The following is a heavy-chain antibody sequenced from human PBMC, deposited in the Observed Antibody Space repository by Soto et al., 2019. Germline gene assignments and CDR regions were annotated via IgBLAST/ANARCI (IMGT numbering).Heavy chain of an antibody. J-gene: IGHJ3*02. CDR2: IYNGGST. CDR3: AKDLGFGDYGAFDI. V-gene: IGHV3-66*01. Sequence: GGSLRLSCAASGFTVSSNYMSWVRQAPGKGLEWVAVIYNGGSTYYADSVKGRFTISRDNSKNTPYLQMNSLRAEDTAVYYCAKDLGFGDYGAFDIWGQGTMVTVS. D-gene: IGHD4-17*01. CDR1: GFTVSSNY.